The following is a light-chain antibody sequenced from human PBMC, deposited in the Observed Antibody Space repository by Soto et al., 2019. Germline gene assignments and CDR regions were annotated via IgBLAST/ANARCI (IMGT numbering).Light chain of an antibody. CDR2: EVG. V-gene: IGLV2-14*01. J-gene: IGLJ1*01. CDR3: SSFTSSSTLV. CDR1: SSDVGGYTY. Sequence: QSALTQPASVSGSPGQSITISCTGTSSDVGGYTYVSWYQLHPGKVPKLMIYEVGDRPSGVSNRFSGSKSGNTASLTISGLRAEDEADYYCSSFTSSSTLVFGSGTKLTVL.